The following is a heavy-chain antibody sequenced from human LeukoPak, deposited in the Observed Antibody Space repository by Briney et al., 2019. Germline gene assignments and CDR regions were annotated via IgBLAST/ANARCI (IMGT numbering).Heavy chain of an antibody. D-gene: IGHD3-10*01. CDR1: GGSFSGYY. CDR2: INHSGST. Sequence: SETPSLTCAVYGGSFSGYYWSWIRQPPGKGLEWIGEINHSGSTNYNPSLKSRVTISVDTSKNQFSLKLSSVTAADTAVYYCARGLLWFGESWFDPWGQGTLVTVSS. CDR3: ARGLLWFGESWFDP. J-gene: IGHJ5*02. V-gene: IGHV4-34*01.